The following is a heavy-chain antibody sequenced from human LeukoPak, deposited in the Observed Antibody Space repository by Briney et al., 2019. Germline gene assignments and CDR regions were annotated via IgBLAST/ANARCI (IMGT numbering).Heavy chain of an antibody. Sequence: GGSLRLSCVGSGFTFSTYWMTWVRQAPGKGLEWVANIRRDGDVEHYADSGRGRFTVSRANAKNSMYLQMNSLRAEDTAVYYCARQALFMVRGLISAFDIWGQGTKVTVSS. V-gene: IGHV3-7*01. CDR1: GFTFSTYW. CDR2: IRRDGDVE. J-gene: IGHJ3*02. CDR3: ARQALFMVRGLISAFDI. D-gene: IGHD3-10*01.